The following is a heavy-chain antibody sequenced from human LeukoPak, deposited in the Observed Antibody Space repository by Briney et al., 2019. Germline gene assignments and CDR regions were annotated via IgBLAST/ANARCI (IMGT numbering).Heavy chain of an antibody. CDR2: IYYHENT. D-gene: IGHD1-1*01. CDR3: ARRAYSAAYWKHFDY. CDR1: GGSISSSSDY. Sequence: SETLSLTCTVSGGSISSSSDYWGWIRQAPGKGLEWIGSIYYHENTYYNSSLKSRVTISVDTSKNQSSLKLNSVTAADTAVYFCARRAYSAAYWKHFDYWGQGTLVTVSS. J-gene: IGHJ4*02. V-gene: IGHV4-39*01.